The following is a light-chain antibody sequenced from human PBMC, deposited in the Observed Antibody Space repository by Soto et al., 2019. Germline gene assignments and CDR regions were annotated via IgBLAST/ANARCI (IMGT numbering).Light chain of an antibody. J-gene: IGKJ1*01. Sequence: ERVMTQSPAILSVSPGDRATLSCRAGQSVSNNLAWYQQKPGQTPRLVIYGASNRATGVPARFSGSGSGTDFTLTISSLQSEDFAVYYCLQYDDWHRTFGQGTKVDIK. CDR2: GAS. V-gene: IGKV3-15*01. CDR3: LQYDDWHRT. CDR1: QSVSNN.